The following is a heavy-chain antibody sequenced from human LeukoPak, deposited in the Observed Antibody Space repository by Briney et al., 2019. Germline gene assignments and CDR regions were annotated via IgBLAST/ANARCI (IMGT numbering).Heavy chain of an antibody. CDR1: GFTFSTFA. Sequence: PGGSLRLSCAASGFTFSTFALHWVRQAPGKGLEWVAVISNDGYTKYYADSVRGRFTISRDNSKNTLFLQMNSLRAEDTAMYYCAKRLKAVAAPYGMDVWGQGTAVTVSS. CDR2: ISNDGYTK. J-gene: IGHJ6*02. CDR3: AKRLKAVAAPYGMDV. D-gene: IGHD2-15*01. V-gene: IGHV3-30-3*02.